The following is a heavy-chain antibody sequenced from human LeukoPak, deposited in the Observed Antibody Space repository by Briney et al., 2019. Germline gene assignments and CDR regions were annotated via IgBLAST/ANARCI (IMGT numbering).Heavy chain of an antibody. D-gene: IGHD4-17*01. J-gene: IGHJ3*01. CDR2: IWYDGSNE. CDR1: GFIFSTYG. Sequence: AGGSVRLSCEASGFIFSTYGMNWVRQAPGKGLEWVAIIWYDGSNEYYADSVKGRFSISRDNSKSTLYLEMNSLRADDTAIYYCASSTVTTRGMGDFDLWGHGTWVTVSS. CDR3: ASSTVTTRGMGDFDL. V-gene: IGHV3-33*01.